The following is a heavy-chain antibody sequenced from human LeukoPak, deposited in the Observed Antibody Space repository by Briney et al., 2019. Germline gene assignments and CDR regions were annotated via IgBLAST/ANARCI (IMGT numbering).Heavy chain of an antibody. D-gene: IGHD6-25*01. Sequence: PGGSLRLSCAAASGFSFSASWMKWVRQAPGKGLEWVASIKEDGSVTRYVDSVKGRFTISRDNAKNPLILQMNGLRAEDTAVYYCARDSGYGTYDDCGQGTLVTVSS. CDR3: ARDSGYGTYDD. J-gene: IGHJ4*02. V-gene: IGHV3-7*01. CDR2: IKEDGSVT. CDR1: GFSFSASW.